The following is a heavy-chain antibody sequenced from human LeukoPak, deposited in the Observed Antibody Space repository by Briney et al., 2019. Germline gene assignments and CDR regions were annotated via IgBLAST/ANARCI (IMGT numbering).Heavy chain of an antibody. CDR2: VYPSDSDT. D-gene: IGHD6-6*01. CDR3: ARHRSDSSSSPIDY. CDR1: GYSFTNYW. V-gene: IGHV5-51*01. Sequence: GESLKISCKGSGYSFTNYWIGWVRQMPGKGLEWMAIVYPSDSDTRYCPSFQGQVTVSADKSISTVFLQWSSLKASDTAMYYCARHRSDSSSSPIDYWGQGTLVTVSS. J-gene: IGHJ4*02.